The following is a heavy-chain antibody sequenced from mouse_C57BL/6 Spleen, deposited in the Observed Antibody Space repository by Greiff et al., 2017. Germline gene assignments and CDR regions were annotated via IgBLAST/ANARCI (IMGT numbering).Heavy chain of an antibody. V-gene: IGHV3-6*01. CDR3: ARVAMITPMDY. Sequence: DVKLVESGPGLVKPSQSLSLTCSVTGYSITSGYYWNWIRQFPGNKLEWMGYISYDGSNNYNPSLKNRISITRDTSKNQFFLKLNSVTTEDTATYYCARVAMITPMDYWGQGASVTVSS. D-gene: IGHD2-4*01. CDR2: ISYDGSN. CDR1: GYSITSGYY. J-gene: IGHJ4*01.